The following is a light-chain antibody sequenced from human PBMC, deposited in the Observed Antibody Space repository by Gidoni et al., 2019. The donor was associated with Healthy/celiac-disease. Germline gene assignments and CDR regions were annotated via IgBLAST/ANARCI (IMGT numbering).Light chain of an antibody. V-gene: IGLV2-23*01. CDR1: SSDVGSYNL. CDR3: CSYAGSSTYVV. Sequence: QSALTQPASVSVSPGPSITISCTGTSSDVGSYNLVSWYQQPPGKAPKLMIYEGSKRPSGVSNRFSGSKSGNTASLTISGLQAEDEADYYCCSYAGSSTYVVFGGGTKLTVL. CDR2: EGS. J-gene: IGLJ2*01.